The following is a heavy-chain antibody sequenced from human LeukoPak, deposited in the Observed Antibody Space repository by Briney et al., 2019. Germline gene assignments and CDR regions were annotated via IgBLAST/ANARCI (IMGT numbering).Heavy chain of an antibody. V-gene: IGHV4-39*07. D-gene: IGHD5-18*01. CDR2: IYYSGST. CDR1: GGSISSSGYY. J-gene: IGHJ3*02. Sequence: PSETLSLTCAVCGGSISSSGYYWGWIRQPPGKGLEWIGSIYYSGSTYYNPSLKSRVTISVDTSKNQFSLKLSSVTAADTAVYYCAREGYSQLGAFDIWGQRTMVTFSS. CDR3: AREGYSQLGAFDI.